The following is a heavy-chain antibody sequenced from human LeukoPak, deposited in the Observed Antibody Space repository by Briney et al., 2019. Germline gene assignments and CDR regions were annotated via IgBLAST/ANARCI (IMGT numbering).Heavy chain of an antibody. D-gene: IGHD3-10*01. CDR3: AKRGIVIRAVIIVGFHKEAYYFDY. CDR2: ISDSGGST. Sequence: PGGSLRLFCAVSGITLSNYGMSWVRQAPGKGLEWVAGISDSGGSTNYADSVKGRFTISRDNPKNTLYLQMTSLRAEDTAVYFCAKRGIVIRAVIIVGFHKEAYYFDYWGQGALVTVSS. J-gene: IGHJ4*02. V-gene: IGHV3-23*01. CDR1: GITLSNYG.